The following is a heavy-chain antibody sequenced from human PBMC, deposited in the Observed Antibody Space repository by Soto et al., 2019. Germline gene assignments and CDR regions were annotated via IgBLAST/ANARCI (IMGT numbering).Heavy chain of an antibody. J-gene: IGHJ4*02. D-gene: IGHD4-4*01. Sequence: SETLSLTCTVSGGSISSGAFSWSWIRQPPGRGLEWIGYIYHSGSTYYIPSLRSRVAISMDRAKNQFSLHLSSVPAEDTAVYFCARVRYSDNWHGLIDFWGLGTLVTVSS. CDR1: GGSISSGAFS. CDR2: IYHSGST. V-gene: IGHV4-30-2*01. CDR3: ARVRYSDNWHGLIDF.